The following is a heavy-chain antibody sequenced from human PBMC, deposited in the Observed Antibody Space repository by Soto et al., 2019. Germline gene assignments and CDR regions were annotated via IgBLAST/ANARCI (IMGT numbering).Heavy chain of an antibody. CDR2: INHSGST. J-gene: IGHJ3*02. V-gene: IGHV4-34*01. D-gene: IGHD3-16*01. Sequence: SETLSLTCAVYGGSFSGYYWSWIRQPPGKGLEWIGEINHSGSTNYNPSLKSRVTISVDTSKNQFSLKLSSVTAADTAVYYCARGQSTFGGVEDIWGQGTMVTVSS. CDR3: ARGQSTFGGVEDI. CDR1: GGSFSGYY.